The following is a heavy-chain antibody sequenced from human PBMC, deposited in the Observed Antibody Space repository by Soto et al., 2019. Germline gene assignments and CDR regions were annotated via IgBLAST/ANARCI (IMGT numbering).Heavy chain of an antibody. CDR1: GGSISSSNW. CDR2: IYHSGNS. Sequence: PSETLSLTCAVSGGSISSSNWWSWVRQPPGRGLEWIGEIYHSGNSNYNPSLKSRVTLSVDTSKNQFSLKLSSVTAADTAVYYCARAAPRFCSGGSGDSRKDYWGQRTLVTDPS. V-gene: IGHV4-4*02. CDR3: ARAAPRFCSGGSGDSRKDY. D-gene: IGHD2-15*01. J-gene: IGHJ4*02.